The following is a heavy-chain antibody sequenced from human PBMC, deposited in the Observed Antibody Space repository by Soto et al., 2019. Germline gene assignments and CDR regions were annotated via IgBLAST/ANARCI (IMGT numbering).Heavy chain of an antibody. J-gene: IGHJ6*04. D-gene: IGHD2-2*03. CDR3: ARLNGYCVSTSCHGYYGMDV. CDR2: IYYGGTT. V-gene: IGHV4-59*08. CDR1: GGSFSPNY. Sequence: SETLSLTCTVSGGSFSPNYWTWIRQPPGKGLEWVGYIYYGGTTSYNPSLKSRVTISLETSKNQFSLRLSSVTAADTAVYYCARLNGYCVSTSCHGYYGMDVWGKGTTVTVSS.